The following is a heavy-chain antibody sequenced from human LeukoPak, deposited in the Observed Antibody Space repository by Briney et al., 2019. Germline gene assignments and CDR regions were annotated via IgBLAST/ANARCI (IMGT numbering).Heavy chain of an antibody. V-gene: IGHV4-4*07. CDR2: IHTSGST. D-gene: IGHD5-18*01. CDR1: GGSISSYY. CDR3: ARDGRGFSYGGYHYYYMDA. Sequence: SETLSLTCTVSGGSISSYYWSWIRQPAGKGLEWIGRIHTSGSTNYNPSLKSRVTMSVDTSKNQFSLKLSSVTAADTAVYYCARDGRGFSYGGYHYYYMDAWGKGTTVTISS. J-gene: IGHJ6*03.